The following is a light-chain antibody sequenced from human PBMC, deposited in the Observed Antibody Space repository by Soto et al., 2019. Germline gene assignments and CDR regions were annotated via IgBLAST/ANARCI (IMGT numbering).Light chain of an antibody. CDR2: DAY. V-gene: IGKV3-11*01. CDR1: QSVSSS. Sequence: DILLTQSPGTLSLSPGDRATLSCRASQSVSSSLAWYQQKPGQAPRLLIYDAYNRATGIQARLSGSGSGTEFILTSRSLPPDDFATYYCKQYNSQWTFGQGTKVDIK. J-gene: IGKJ1*01. CDR3: KQYNSQWT.